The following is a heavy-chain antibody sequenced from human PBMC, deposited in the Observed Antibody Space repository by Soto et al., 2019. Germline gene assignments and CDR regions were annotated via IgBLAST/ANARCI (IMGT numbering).Heavy chain of an antibody. CDR2: ISAYNGNA. Sequence: ASVKVSCKRSGYTFVSYGITWVRRAPGQGLEWMGWISAYNGNANYAQNFQGRVTMTTDPSTSTVYMEVKNLNSDDTAVYYCARDPTQWGIGGHYFDHWGQGTPVTV. J-gene: IGHJ4*02. V-gene: IGHV1-18*01. CDR1: GYTFVSYG. CDR3: ARDPTQWGIGGHYFDH. D-gene: IGHD7-27*01.